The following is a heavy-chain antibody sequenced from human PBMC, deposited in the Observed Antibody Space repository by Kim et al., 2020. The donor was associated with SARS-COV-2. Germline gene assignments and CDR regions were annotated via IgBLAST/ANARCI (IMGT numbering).Heavy chain of an antibody. J-gene: IGHJ4*02. D-gene: IGHD3-22*01. CDR3: ARDLSLDYYDSGGYSFDY. Sequence: GGSLRLSCVASGLIFGTNRMNWVRQPPGKGLEWVSSISSSGSYIYYADSVKGRFTISRDNAKNSLFLQMNSLRAEDTAVYYCARDLSLDYYDSGGYSFDYWGQGTLVTVSS. CDR1: GLIFGTNR. CDR2: ISSSGSYI. V-gene: IGHV3-21*01.